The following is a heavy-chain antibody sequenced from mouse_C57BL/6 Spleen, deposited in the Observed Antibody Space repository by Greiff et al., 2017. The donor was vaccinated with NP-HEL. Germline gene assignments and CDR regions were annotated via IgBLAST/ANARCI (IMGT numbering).Heavy chain of an antibody. Sequence: EVKLVESGGGLVQPGGSMKLSCVASGFTFSNYWMNWVRQSPEKGLEWVAQIRLKSDNYATHYAESVKGRFTISRDDSKSSVYLQMNNLRAEDTGIYYCTAVRSYWYFDVWGTGTTVTVSS. CDR3: TAVRSYWYFDV. CDR1: GFTFSNYW. J-gene: IGHJ1*03. V-gene: IGHV6-3*01. D-gene: IGHD2-12*01. CDR2: IRLKSDNYAT.